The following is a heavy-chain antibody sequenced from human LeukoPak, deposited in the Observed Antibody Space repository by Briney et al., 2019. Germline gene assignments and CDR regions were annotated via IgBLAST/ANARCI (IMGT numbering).Heavy chain of an antibody. CDR1: GGSFSGYY. V-gene: IGHV4-34*01. J-gene: IGHJ4*02. CDR2: INHSGST. D-gene: IGHD4/OR15-4a*01. Sequence: SETLSLTCAVYGGSFSGYYWSWIRQPPGKGLEWIGEINHSGSTNYNPSLKSRVTISVNTSKNQFSLKLSSVTAADTAVYYCAGSRPTPWPQKGATFDYWGQGTLVTVSS. CDR3: AGSRPTPWPQKGATFDY.